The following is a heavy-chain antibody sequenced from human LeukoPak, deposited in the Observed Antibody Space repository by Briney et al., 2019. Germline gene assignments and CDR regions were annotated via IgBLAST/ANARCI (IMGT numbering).Heavy chain of an antibody. CDR1: GFTFSSYA. V-gene: IGHV3-23*01. J-gene: IGHJ6*02. CDR2: ISGSGGST. Sequence: GGSLRLSCAASGFTFSSYAMSWVRQAPGKGLEWVSAISGSGGSTYYADSVKGRFTIFRDNSKNTLYLQMNSLRAEDTAVYYCAKDPVVVPAAIGMDVWGQGTTVTVSS. CDR3: AKDPVVVPAAIGMDV. D-gene: IGHD2-2*01.